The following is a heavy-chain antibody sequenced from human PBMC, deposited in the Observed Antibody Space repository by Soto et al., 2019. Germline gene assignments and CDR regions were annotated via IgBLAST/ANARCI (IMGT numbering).Heavy chain of an antibody. CDR1: GGSISSGGYS. J-gene: IGHJ5*02. CDR2: IYHSGST. CDR3: ASLIAAAGFWFDP. V-gene: IGHV4-30-2*01. D-gene: IGHD6-13*01. Sequence: SETLSLTCAVSGGSISSGGYSWSWIRQPPGKGLEWIGYIYHSGSTYYNPSLKSRVTISVDRSKNQFSLKLSSVTAADTAVYYCASLIAAAGFWFDPWGQGTLVTVSS.